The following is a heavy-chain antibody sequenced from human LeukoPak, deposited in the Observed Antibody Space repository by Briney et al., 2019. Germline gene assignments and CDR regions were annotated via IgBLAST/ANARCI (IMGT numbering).Heavy chain of an antibody. CDR1: GFTFSSFA. Sequence: GGSLRLSCAASGFTFSSFAMHWVRQAPGKGLEWVAVISYDGSNKYYADSVKGRFTISRDNSKNTLYLQMNSLRAEDTAVYYCATLPHTLAMAGTVLDYWGQGTLVTVSS. V-gene: IGHV3-30*04. J-gene: IGHJ4*02. CDR3: ATLPHTLAMAGTVLDY. D-gene: IGHD6-19*01. CDR2: ISYDGSNK.